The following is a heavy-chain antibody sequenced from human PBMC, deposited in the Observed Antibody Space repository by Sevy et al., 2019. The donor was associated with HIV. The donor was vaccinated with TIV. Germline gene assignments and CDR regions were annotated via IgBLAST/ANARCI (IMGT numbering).Heavy chain of an antibody. Sequence: GGSLRLSCVASGFTFSSYAMSWVRQAPGKGLEWVSAIGGSGGSTYYADSVKGRFTISRDNSKNTLYLQMNSLRAEDTAVYYCAKRPDFGVVIPTGVMDVCGQGTTVTVSS. CDR1: GFTFSSYA. D-gene: IGHD3-3*01. J-gene: IGHJ6*02. V-gene: IGHV3-23*01. CDR3: AKRPDFGVVIPTGVMDV. CDR2: IGGSGGST.